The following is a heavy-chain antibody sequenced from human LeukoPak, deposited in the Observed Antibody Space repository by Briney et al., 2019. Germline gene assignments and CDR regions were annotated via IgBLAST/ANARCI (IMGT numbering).Heavy chain of an antibody. CDR3: AKDYYGSGSYQGDY. Sequence: PGGSLRLSCAASGITFSSHWLTWVRQAAGKGLEWVANIKQDGSEKYYVDSVKGRFTISRDNAKNSLYLQMNSLRAEDTAVYYCAKDYYGSGSYQGDYWGQGTLVTVSS. CDR2: IKQDGSEK. J-gene: IGHJ4*02. D-gene: IGHD3-10*01. V-gene: IGHV3-7*01. CDR1: GITFSSHW.